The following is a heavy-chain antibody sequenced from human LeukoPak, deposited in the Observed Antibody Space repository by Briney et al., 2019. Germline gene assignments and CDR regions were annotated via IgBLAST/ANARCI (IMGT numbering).Heavy chain of an antibody. V-gene: IGHV4-34*01. D-gene: IGHD2-8*01. J-gene: IGHJ3*02. Sequence: SETLSLTCAVYGGSFSGYYWSWIRQPPGKGLEWIGEINHSGSTNYNPSLKSRVTVSVDTSKNQCSLKLSSVTTADTAVYYCTRSTNLEAFDIWGQGTMVTVSS. CDR1: GGSFSGYY. CDR2: INHSGST. CDR3: TRSTNLEAFDI.